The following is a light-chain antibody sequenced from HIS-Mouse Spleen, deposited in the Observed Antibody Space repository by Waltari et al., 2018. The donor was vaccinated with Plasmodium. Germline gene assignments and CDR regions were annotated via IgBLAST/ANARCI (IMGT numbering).Light chain of an antibody. J-gene: IGKJ3*01. CDR3: QQYNNWSFT. V-gene: IGKV3-15*01. CDR1: QSVSSH. Sequence: EIVMTQSPATLSVSPGQRATLSCMASQSVSSHLAWSQQKPGQAPRLLIYGASTRATGIPARFSGSGSGTEFTLTISSLQSEDFAVYYCQQYNNWSFTFGPGTKVDIK. CDR2: GAS.